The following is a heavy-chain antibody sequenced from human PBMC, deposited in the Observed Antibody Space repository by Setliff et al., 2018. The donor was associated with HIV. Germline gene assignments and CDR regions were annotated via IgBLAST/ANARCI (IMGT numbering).Heavy chain of an antibody. CDR2: IWYDGSNK. CDR1: GFTFSSCW. Sequence: PGGSLRLSCAASGFTFSSCWMHWVRQGPGEGLEWVAVIWYDGSNKYYADSVKGRFTISRDNSKNSLYLQMNSLRAEDTAVYYCARAASYYYYYMDVWGKGTTVTVSS. J-gene: IGHJ6*03. V-gene: IGHV3-33*08. CDR3: ARAASYYYYYMDV.